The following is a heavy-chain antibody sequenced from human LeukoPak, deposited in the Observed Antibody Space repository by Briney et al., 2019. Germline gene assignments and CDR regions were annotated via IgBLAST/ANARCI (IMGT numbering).Heavy chain of an antibody. CDR1: GLTFSTSW. D-gene: IGHD6-19*01. CDR2: INPDGSAK. J-gene: IGHJ4*02. V-gene: IGHV3-7*03. CDR3: ARGTRSSGYFDY. Sequence: GGSLRLSCAASGLTFSTSWMNWVRQAPGKGLEWVASINPDGSAKYYVDSVKGRITISRDNTKNSLYLQMNSLRAEDTAVYYCARGTRSSGYFDYWGQGTLVTVSS.